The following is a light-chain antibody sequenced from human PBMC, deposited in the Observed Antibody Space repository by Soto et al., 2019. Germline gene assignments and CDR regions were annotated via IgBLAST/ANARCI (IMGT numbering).Light chain of an antibody. CDR3: QQRSNWPLMYT. J-gene: IGKJ2*01. V-gene: IGKV3-11*01. CDR1: RSVSSY. CDR2: DAS. Sequence: EIVLTQSPATLSLSPGERATLSCRASRSVSSYLAWYQQKPGRAPRRLIYDASNRATGIPARFSGSWSGTDFTLTISTLEPEDFAVYYCQQRSNWPLMYTFGQGTKLEIK.